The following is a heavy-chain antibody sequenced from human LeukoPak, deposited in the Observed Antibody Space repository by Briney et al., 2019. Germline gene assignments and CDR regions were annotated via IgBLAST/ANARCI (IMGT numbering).Heavy chain of an antibody. CDR2: INPNSGGT. V-gene: IGHV1-2*02. CDR3: ARDIRPRVESFDY. Sequence: ASVKVSCKASGYTFTGYYMHWVRQAPGQGLEWMGWINPNSGGTNYAQKFQGRVTMTRDTSINTAYMELSRVRSDDTAIYYCARDIRPRVESFDYWGQGTLVTVSS. CDR1: GYTFTGYY. D-gene: IGHD3-3*01. J-gene: IGHJ4*02.